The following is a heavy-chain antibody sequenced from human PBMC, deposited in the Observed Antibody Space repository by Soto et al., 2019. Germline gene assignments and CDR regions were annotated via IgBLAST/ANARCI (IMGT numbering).Heavy chain of an antibody. CDR3: ARAEGHYYDSSGYCFQH. CDR1: GGTFSSYA. J-gene: IGHJ1*01. CDR2: IIPIFGTA. Sequence: ASVKVSCKASGGTFSSYAISWVRQAPGQGLEWMGGIIPIFGTANYAQKFQGRVTITADESTSTAYMELSSLRSEDTAVYYCARAEGHYYDSSGYCFQHWGQGTLVTVSS. V-gene: IGHV1-69*13. D-gene: IGHD3-22*01.